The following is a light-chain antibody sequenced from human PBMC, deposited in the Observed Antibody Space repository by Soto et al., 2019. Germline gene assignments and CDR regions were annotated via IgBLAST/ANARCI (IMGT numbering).Light chain of an antibody. CDR3: QQANSFPIT. V-gene: IGKV1-12*01. CDR1: QAISNS. Sequence: DIQMTQSPSSLSASVGDRVTITCRASQAISNSLAWYQWKPGKAPKLLIYAASSLESGVPSRFSGGGSGTDFSLTINSLQPEDFATYYCQQANSFPITFGQGTRLEIK. CDR2: AAS. J-gene: IGKJ5*01.